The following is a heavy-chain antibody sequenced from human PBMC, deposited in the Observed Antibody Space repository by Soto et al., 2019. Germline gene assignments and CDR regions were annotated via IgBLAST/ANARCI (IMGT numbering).Heavy chain of an antibody. D-gene: IGHD6-19*01. Sequence: GGSLRLSCAASGFTFSSYGMHWVRQAPGKGLEWVAVIWYDGSNKYYADSVKGRFTISRDNSKNTLYLQMNSLRAEDTAVYYCAKESQKYSSGWYASWGQGTLVTVSS. CDR1: GFTFSSYG. CDR3: AKESQKYSSGWYAS. CDR2: IWYDGSNK. V-gene: IGHV3-33*06. J-gene: IGHJ4*02.